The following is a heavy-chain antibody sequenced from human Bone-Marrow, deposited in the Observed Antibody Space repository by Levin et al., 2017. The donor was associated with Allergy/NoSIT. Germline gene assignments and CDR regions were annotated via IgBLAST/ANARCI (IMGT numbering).Heavy chain of an antibody. J-gene: IGHJ4*02. D-gene: IGHD2/OR15-2a*01. V-gene: IGHV4-59*01. CDR1: GGSFSTFY. Sequence: SETLSLTCSVSGGSFSTFYWSLIRQSPGKGLEWIGHIYFSGSTDYNPSLESRVTMSVDTSRMEYSLRLSSMTAADTAVYYCARGGPRKFPFDVWGQGMLVTVSS. CDR2: IYFSGST. CDR3: ARGGPRKFPFDV.